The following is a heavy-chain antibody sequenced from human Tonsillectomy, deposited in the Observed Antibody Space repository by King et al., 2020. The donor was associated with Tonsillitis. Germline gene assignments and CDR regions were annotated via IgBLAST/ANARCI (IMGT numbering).Heavy chain of an antibody. CDR2: IKQDGSEK. V-gene: IGHV3-7*01. Sequence: VQLVESGGGLVQPGGSLRLSCAASGFTFSNYWMNWVRQAPGKGLECVANIKQDGSEKYYVDSVKGRFTISRDNAKNSLFLQMNSLRAEDTAVYFCARHSSSWYLYHYYCLDVWGQGTTVTVSS. CDR1: GFTFSNYW. CDR3: ARHSSSWYLYHYYCLDV. D-gene: IGHD6-13*01. J-gene: IGHJ6*02.